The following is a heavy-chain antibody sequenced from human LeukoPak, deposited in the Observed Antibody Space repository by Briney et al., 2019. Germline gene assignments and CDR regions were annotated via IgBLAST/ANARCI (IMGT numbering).Heavy chain of an antibody. CDR2: ISASNGNT. V-gene: IGHV3-23*01. CDR1: GFTFSSYA. CDR3: AKDVRSGWLQAFDL. Sequence: GGSLRLSCAGSGFTFSSYAMTWVRQAPGKGLKWVSGISASNGNTYHADSVKGRFTISRDNSKGTLYLQMNSLGVEDTAVYYCAKDVRSGWLQAFDLWGRGTLVTVSS. J-gene: IGHJ2*01. D-gene: IGHD5-12*01.